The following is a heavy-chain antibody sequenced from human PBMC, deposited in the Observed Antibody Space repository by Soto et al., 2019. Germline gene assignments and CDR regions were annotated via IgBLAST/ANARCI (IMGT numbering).Heavy chain of an antibody. CDR3: ARDFTQVGPLDF. Sequence: GGSLRLSCAASGFIFSSFALHWVRQAPGKGLEWVAVIRYDGTEKYNGGSVKGRFTISRDNSKNTVYLEMTSLKAEDTAVYYCARDFTQVGPLDFWGQGTLVTVSS. CDR1: GFIFSSFA. D-gene: IGHD1-26*01. V-gene: IGHV3-33*01. J-gene: IGHJ4*02. CDR2: IRYDGTEK.